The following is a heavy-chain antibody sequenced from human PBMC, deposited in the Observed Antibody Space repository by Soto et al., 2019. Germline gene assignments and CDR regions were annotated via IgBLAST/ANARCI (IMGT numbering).Heavy chain of an antibody. Sequence: EVNLVESGGGLVQPGGSLRLSCGASGFTFSKYWMNWVRQAPGKGLEWVANIKEDGSEIYYVASVRGRFTISRDNAKNSLYLQMNSLRAEDTALYYCARAGYGVPFDYWGRGTLVTVSS. CDR1: GFTFSKYW. J-gene: IGHJ4*02. V-gene: IGHV3-7*03. CDR3: ARAGYGVPFDY. D-gene: IGHD4-17*01. CDR2: IKEDGSEI.